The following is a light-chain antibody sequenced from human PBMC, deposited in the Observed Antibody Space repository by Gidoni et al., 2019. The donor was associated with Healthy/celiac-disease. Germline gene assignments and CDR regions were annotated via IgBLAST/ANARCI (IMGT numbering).Light chain of an antibody. J-gene: IGLJ1*01. Sequence: QSALTQPASVSGSPGQSITISCTGTSSDVGGYNDVSCYQQHPGKAPKLMIYDVSNRPSGVSNRFSGSKSGNTASLTISGLQAEDEADYYCSSYTSSSTYVFGTGTKVTVL. CDR1: SSDVGGYND. CDR3: SSYTSSSTYV. V-gene: IGLV2-14*01. CDR2: DVS.